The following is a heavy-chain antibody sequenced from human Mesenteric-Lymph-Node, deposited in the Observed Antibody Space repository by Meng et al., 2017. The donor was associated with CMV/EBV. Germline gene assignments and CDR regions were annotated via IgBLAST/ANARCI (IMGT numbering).Heavy chain of an antibody. D-gene: IGHD6-6*01. CDR2: IIPIFGTT. CDR1: GGTFTNFA. Sequence: SVKVSCKASGGTFTNFAISWVRQAPGQGLEWMGGIIPIFGTTNYAQKFQGRATITTDESTSTAYMELSSLRSEDTAVYYCVRDSSSSPGLYYYYYGMDVWGQGTTVTVSS. J-gene: IGHJ6*02. V-gene: IGHV1-69*05. CDR3: VRDSSSSPGLYYYYYGMDV.